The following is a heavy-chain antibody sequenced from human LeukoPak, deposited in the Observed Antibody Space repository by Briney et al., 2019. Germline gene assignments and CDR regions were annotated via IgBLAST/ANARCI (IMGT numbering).Heavy chain of an antibody. CDR1: GGSFSGYC. J-gene: IGHJ5*02. V-gene: IGHV4-34*01. Sequence: PSETLSLTCAVYGGSFSGYCWSWIRQPPGKGLEWIGEINHSGSTNYNPSLKSRVTISVDTSKNQFSLKLSSVTAADTAVYYCARGPAMVRGVNWFDPWGRGTLVTVSS. CDR2: INHSGST. CDR3: ARGPAMVRGVNWFDP. D-gene: IGHD3-10*01.